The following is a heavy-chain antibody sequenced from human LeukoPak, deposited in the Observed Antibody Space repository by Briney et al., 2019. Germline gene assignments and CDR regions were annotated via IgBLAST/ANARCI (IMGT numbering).Heavy chain of an antibody. J-gene: IGHJ4*02. D-gene: IGHD2-2*03. V-gene: IGHV1-18*01. Sequence: GASVKVSCKGSGYTFTSYGISWVRQAPGQGLEWMGGIGVYNGDTNDAQKLRGRGTMTTDTSPSTAYIDLRSLRSDDTALYYSATGYSSRTNCRIDYCGQGTPVSVSS. CDR2: IGVYNGDT. CDR3: ATGYSSRTNCRIDY. CDR1: GYTFTSYG.